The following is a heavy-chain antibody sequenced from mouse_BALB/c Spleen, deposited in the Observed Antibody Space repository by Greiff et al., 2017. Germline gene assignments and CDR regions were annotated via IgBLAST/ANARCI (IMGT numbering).Heavy chain of an antibody. CDR3: ATGSPFAY. Sequence: QVQLQQPGAELVKPGTSVKLSCKASGYTFTSYWINWVKLRPGQGLEWIGDIYPGSGSTNYNEKFKSKATLTVDTSSSTAYMQLSSLASEDSALYYCATGSPFAYWGQGTLVTVSA. V-gene: IGHV1-55*01. J-gene: IGHJ3*01. CDR2: IYPGSGST. CDR1: GYTFTSYW. D-gene: IGHD1-1*01.